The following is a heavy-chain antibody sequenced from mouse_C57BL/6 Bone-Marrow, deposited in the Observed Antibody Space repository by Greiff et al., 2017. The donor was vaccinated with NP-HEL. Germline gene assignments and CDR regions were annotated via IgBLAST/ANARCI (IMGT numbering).Heavy chain of an antibody. CDR1: GYTFTSYW. CDR2: IDPSDSYT. Sequence: VQLQQSGAELVRPGTSVKLSCKASGYTFTSYWMHWVKQRPGQGLEWIGVIDPSDSYTNYNQKFKGKATLTVDTSSSTAYMQLSSLTSEDSAVYYCAPITTVVRDYWGQGTSVTVSS. J-gene: IGHJ4*01. V-gene: IGHV1-59*01. D-gene: IGHD1-1*01. CDR3: APITTVVRDY.